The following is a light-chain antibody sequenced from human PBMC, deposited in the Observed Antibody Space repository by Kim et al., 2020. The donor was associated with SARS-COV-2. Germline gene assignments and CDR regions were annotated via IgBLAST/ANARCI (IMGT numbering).Light chain of an antibody. V-gene: IGLV2-14*03. Sequence: GHAITISCTGTSSDVCSYNSVSCYQIHPGKAPKRMIYDVSNRPSGVSNRFSGSKSGNTASLTISGLQAEDEADYYCSSYTSSSTRVFGGGTQLTVL. CDR3: SSYTSSSTRV. J-gene: IGLJ3*02. CDR1: SSDVCSYNS. CDR2: DVS.